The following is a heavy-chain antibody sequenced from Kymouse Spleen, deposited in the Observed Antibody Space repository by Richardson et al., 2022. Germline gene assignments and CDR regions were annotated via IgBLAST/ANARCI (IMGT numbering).Heavy chain of an antibody. D-gene: IGHD3-10*01. V-gene: IGHV4-31*03. Sequence: QVQLQESGPGLVKPSQTLSLTCTVSGGSISSGGYYWSWIRQHPGKGLEWIGYIYYSGSTYYNPSLKSRVTISVDTSKNQFSLKLSSVTAADTAVYYCARDRGSGSYRDYYYYGMDVWGQGTTVTVSS. CDR3: ARDRGSGSYRDYYYYGMDV. CDR1: GGSISSGGYY. J-gene: IGHJ6*02. CDR2: IYYSGST.